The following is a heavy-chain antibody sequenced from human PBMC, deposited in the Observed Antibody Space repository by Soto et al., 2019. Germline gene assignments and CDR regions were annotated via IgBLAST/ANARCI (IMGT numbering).Heavy chain of an antibody. CDR3: ARDSGTNVADCSVTNCYLSWFDP. Sequence: QVHLEQSGAEVKKPGSSVKVSCKASGGPLSSYTISWVRQAPGHGLQWMGRVIPVLGLADYAQEFQGRVSITADRSTSTAYLELSSLTSEDTAVYYCARDSGTNVADCSVTNCYLSWFDPWGQGTLVTVSS. D-gene: IGHD2-2*01. J-gene: IGHJ5*02. V-gene: IGHV1-69*08. CDR1: GGPLSSYT. CDR2: VIPVLGLA.